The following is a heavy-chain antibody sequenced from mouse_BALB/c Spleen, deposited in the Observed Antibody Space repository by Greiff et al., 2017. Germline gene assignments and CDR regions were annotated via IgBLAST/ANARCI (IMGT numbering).Heavy chain of an antibody. CDR2: ISSGSSTI. CDR3: ARSLDY. CDR1: GFTFSSFG. J-gene: IGHJ2*01. Sequence: DVQLQESGGGLVQPGGSRKLSCAASGFTFSSFGMHWVRQAPEKGLEWVAYISSGSSTIYYADTVKGRFTISRDNPKNTLFLQMTSLRSEDTAMYYCARSLDYWGQGTTLTVSS. V-gene: IGHV5-17*02.